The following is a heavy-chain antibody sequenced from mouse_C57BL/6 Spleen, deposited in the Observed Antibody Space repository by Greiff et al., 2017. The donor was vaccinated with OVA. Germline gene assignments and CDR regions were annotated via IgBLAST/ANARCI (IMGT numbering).Heavy chain of an antibody. CDR2: ISDGGSYT. V-gene: IGHV5-4*03. D-gene: IGHD1-3*01. J-gene: IGHJ4*01. Sequence: DVKLVESGGGLVKPGGSLKLSCAASGFTFSSYAMSWVRQTPEKRLEWVATISDGGSYTYYPDNVKGRFTISRDNAKNNLYLQMSHLKSEDTAMYYCARSGGYAMDYWGQGTSVTVSS. CDR1: GFTFSSYA. CDR3: ARSGGYAMDY.